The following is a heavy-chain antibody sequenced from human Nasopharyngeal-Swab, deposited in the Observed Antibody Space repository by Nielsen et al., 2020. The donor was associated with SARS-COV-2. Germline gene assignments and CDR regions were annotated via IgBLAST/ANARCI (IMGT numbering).Heavy chain of an antibody. CDR3: ARDIFWGYYVSGTNSHQRWGMDV. J-gene: IGHJ6*02. CDR1: VYTFTSYV. Sequence: ASVKVSCKASVYTFTSYVISCVRPAPGQGLDWMGWISAYNGNTNYAQKLQVRVTMTTDTSTSTAYMELRSLRSDDTAVYYCARDIFWGYYVSGTNSHQRWGMDVWGQGTTVTVSS. V-gene: IGHV1-18*01. D-gene: IGHD3-10*01. CDR2: ISAYNGNT.